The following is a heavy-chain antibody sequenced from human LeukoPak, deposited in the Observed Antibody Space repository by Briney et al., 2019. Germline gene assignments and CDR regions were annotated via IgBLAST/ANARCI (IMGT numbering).Heavy chain of an antibody. Sequence: GASVKVSCKASGYTFTGYYMHWARQAPGQGLEWMGWINPNSGGTNYAQKFQGRVTMTRDTSISTAYMELSRLRSDDTAVYYCARGRTIYGDYVYAFDIWGQGTMVTVSS. CDR3: ARGRTIYGDYVYAFDI. D-gene: IGHD4-17*01. V-gene: IGHV1-2*02. J-gene: IGHJ3*02. CDR1: GYTFTGYY. CDR2: INPNSGGT.